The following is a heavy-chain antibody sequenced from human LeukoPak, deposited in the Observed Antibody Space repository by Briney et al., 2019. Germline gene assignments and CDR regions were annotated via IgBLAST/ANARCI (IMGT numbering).Heavy chain of an antibody. Sequence: SETLSLTCTVSGGSISSSSYYWGWIRQPPGKGLEWIGSIYYSGSTYYNPSLKSRVTISVDTSKNQFSLKLSSVTAADTAVYYCARHINCSGGSCYSDFDYWGQGTLVTASS. CDR2: IYYSGST. J-gene: IGHJ4*02. CDR3: ARHINCSGGSCYSDFDY. V-gene: IGHV4-39*01. CDR1: GGSISSSSYY. D-gene: IGHD2-15*01.